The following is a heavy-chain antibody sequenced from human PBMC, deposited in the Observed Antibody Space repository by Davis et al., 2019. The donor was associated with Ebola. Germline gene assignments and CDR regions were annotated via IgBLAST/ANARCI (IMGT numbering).Heavy chain of an antibody. V-gene: IGHV4-59*01. CDR1: GGPISSYY. J-gene: IGHJ4*02. D-gene: IGHD4-17*01. CDR3: LGGRYGEPFDY. CDR2: IYYSRST. Sequence: PSATLSPPCTPTGGPISSYYWTWIRQLPGKGLEWVANIYYSRSTHYNPSLKSRVTISVDTSKNQVSLKLSSVTAADTAVYYCLGGRYGEPFDYWGQGTLVTVSS.